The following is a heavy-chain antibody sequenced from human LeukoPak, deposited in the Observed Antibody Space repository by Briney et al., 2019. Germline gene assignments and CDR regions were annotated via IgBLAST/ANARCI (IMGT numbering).Heavy chain of an antibody. CDR1: GYSISSGYQ. CDR3: ARDPRWLTPDCTSTSCYENYFDP. V-gene: IGHV4-38-2*02. J-gene: IGHJ5*02. CDR2: ICHSGSA. Sequence: PSETLSLTCAVPGYSISSGYQWAWIRRSPGKGLEWIGNICHSGSAHYNPSLKSRVTISVETSKNQFSLQMYSVTAADTAVYYCARDPRWLTPDCTSTSCYENYFDPWGQGTLVTVSS. D-gene: IGHD2-2*01.